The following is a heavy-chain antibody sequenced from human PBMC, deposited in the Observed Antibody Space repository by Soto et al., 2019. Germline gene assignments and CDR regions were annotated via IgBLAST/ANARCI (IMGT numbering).Heavy chain of an antibody. V-gene: IGHV3-20*04. D-gene: IGHD1-26*01. Sequence: PGGSLRLSCAASGFTFDDYGMSWVRQAPGKGLEWVSGINWNGGSTGYADSVKGRFTTSRDNAKNSLYLQMNSLRAEDTALYYCARASFVGAPGIFDYWGQGTLVTVSS. CDR3: ARASFVGAPGIFDY. CDR2: INWNGGST. J-gene: IGHJ4*02. CDR1: GFTFDDYG.